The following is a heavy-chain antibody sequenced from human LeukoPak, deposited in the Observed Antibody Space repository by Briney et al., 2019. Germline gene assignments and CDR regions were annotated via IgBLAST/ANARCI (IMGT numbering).Heavy chain of an antibody. CDR1: GFXVSNNY. CDR3: ARGLTVGATGVWAFDI. CDR2: MYRVGNT. V-gene: IGHV3-66*01. D-gene: IGHD1-26*01. Sequence: GGSLRLSCAASGFXVSNNYMTWVRQAPGKGLEWVSVMYRVGNTYYADFVKGRFTISRDNFKNTLHLQMNSLRVEDTALYYCARGLTVGATGVWAFDIWGQGTMVTVSS. J-gene: IGHJ3*02.